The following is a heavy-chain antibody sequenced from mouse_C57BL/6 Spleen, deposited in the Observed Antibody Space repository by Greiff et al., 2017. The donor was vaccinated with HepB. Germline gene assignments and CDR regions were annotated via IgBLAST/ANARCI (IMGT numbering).Heavy chain of an antibody. CDR1: GFTFSDYG. Sequence: EVQLVESGGGLVKPGGSLKLSCAASGFTFSDYGMHWVRQAPEKGLEWVAYISSGSSTIYYADTVKGRFTISRDNAKNTLFLQMTSLRSEDTAMYYCASRGSSYVYYAMDYWGQGTSVTVSS. V-gene: IGHV5-17*01. CDR3: ASRGSSYVYYAMDY. CDR2: ISSGSSTI. J-gene: IGHJ4*01. D-gene: IGHD1-1*01.